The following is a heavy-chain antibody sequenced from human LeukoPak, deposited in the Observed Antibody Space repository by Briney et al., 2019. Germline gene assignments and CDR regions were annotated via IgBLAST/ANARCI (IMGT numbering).Heavy chain of an antibody. D-gene: IGHD3-10*01. CDR1: GFTFSSYS. J-gene: IGHJ4*02. V-gene: IGHV3-21*01. CDR2: ISSSSSYI. Sequence: GGSLRLSCAASGFTFSSYSMNWVRQAPGKGLEWVSSISSSSSYIYYADSVKGRFTISRDNAKNSLYLQMNSLRAEDTAVYYCARVTKDYYYGSGSYYSRYFDYWGQGTLVTASS. CDR3: ARVTKDYYYGSGSYYSRYFDY.